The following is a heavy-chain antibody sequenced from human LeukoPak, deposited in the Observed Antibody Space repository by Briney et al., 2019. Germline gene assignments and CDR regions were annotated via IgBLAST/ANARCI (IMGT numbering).Heavy chain of an antibody. Sequence: GGSLRLSCAASGFTFSNYWMSWVRQAPGKGLEWVANIQQDGSERYYVDSVKGRFTISRDNAKNSLYLQKNSLRAEDTAVYYCARDKVVGATYFDYWGQGTLVTVSS. CDR3: ARDKVVGATYFDY. CDR1: GFTFSNYW. CDR2: IQQDGSER. J-gene: IGHJ4*02. D-gene: IGHD1-26*01. V-gene: IGHV3-7*01.